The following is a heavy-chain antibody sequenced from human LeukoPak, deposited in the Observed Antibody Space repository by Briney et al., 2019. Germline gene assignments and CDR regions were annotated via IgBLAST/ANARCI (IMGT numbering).Heavy chain of an antibody. CDR1: GFTFSSYS. CDR3: AKARGYDQYYFDF. V-gene: IGHV3-23*01. Sequence: GGSLRLSCAASGFTFSSYSMSWVRQAPGKGLEWVSDVSYSGGSTYYADSVKGRFTISRDNSKNTLYLQMNSLRAEDTAVYYCAKARGYDQYYFDFWGQGTLVTVPS. D-gene: IGHD5-12*01. J-gene: IGHJ4*02. CDR2: VSYSGGST.